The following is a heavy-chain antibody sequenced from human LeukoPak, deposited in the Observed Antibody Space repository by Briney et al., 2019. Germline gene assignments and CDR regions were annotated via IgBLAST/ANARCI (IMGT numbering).Heavy chain of an antibody. V-gene: IGHV3-66*01. CDR2: IYSGGST. J-gene: IGHJ4*02. CDR1: GFTVSSNY. D-gene: IGHD3-22*01. Sequence: PGGSLRLSCAASGFTVSSNYMSWVRQAPGKGLDWVSVIYSGGSTYYADSVKGRFTISRDNSKNTLYLQMNSLRAEDTAVYYCARDQYYDSSGYYWSDYWGQGTLVTVSS. CDR3: ARDQYYDSSGYYWSDY.